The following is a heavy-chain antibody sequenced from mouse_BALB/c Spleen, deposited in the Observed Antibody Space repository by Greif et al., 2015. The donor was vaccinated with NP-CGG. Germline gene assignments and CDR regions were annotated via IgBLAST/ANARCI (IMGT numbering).Heavy chain of an antibody. J-gene: IGHJ4*01. CDR3: ARPLYDYDFYAMDY. V-gene: IGHV5-9-1*01. CDR2: ISSGGSYT. D-gene: IGHD2-4*01. Sequence: DVMLVESGGGLVKPGGSLKLSCAASGFTFSSYAMSWVRQTPEKRLEWVATISSGGSYTYYPDSVKGRFTISRDNAKNTLYLQMSSLRSEDTAMYYCARPLYDYDFYAMDYWGQGTSVTVSS. CDR1: GFTFSSYA.